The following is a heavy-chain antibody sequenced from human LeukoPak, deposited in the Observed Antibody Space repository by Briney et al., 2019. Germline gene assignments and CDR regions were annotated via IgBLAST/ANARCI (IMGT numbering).Heavy chain of an antibody. D-gene: IGHD3-22*01. Sequence: SQTLSLTCTVSGGSISSGNYYWSWIRQPAGKGLEWVGRIYTSGSTNYNPSLKSRVTISVDTSKSQFSLKLSSVIAADTAVYYCARASYEDFDSWGQGTLVTVSS. CDR2: IYTSGST. CDR1: GGSISSGNYY. CDR3: ARASYEDFDS. J-gene: IGHJ4*02. V-gene: IGHV4-61*02.